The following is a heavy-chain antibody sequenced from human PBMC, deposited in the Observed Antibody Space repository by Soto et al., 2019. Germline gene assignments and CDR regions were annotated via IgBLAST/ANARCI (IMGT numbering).Heavy chain of an antibody. J-gene: IGHJ5*02. Sequence: SGPTLVNPTQTLTLTCTVSGFSLSTTAVGVGWVRQPPGKSLEWLGLIYWNDEKRYSPSLKTRLTITKDASKNQVVLTMINMDPVDTATYYCGQWGYSTGWSDHWGQGSPVTVSS. CDR3: GQWGYSTGWSDH. V-gene: IGHV2-5*01. CDR1: GFSLSTTAVG. D-gene: IGHD6-19*01. CDR2: IYWNDEK.